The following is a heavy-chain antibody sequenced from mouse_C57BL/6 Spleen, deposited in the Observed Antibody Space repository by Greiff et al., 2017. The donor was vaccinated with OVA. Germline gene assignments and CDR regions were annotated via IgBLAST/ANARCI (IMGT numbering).Heavy chain of an antibody. Sequence: VQLQQPGAELVKPGASVKLSCKASGYTFTSYWMHWVKQRPGQGLEWIGMIHPNSGSTNYNEKFKSKATLTVDKSSSTAYMQLSSLTSEDSAVYYCARLTVVPDYFDYWGKGTTLTVSS. CDR1: GYTFTSYW. J-gene: IGHJ2*01. CDR2: IHPNSGST. CDR3: ARLTVVPDYFDY. V-gene: IGHV1-64*01. D-gene: IGHD1-1*01.